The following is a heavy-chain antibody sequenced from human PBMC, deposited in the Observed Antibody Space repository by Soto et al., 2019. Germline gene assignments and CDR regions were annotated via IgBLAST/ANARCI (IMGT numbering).Heavy chain of an antibody. CDR1: GGTFSSYA. J-gene: IGHJ6*02. Sequence: ASVKVSCKASGGTFSSYAISWLRQSPGQGLEWMGGIIPIFGTANYAQKFQGRVTITADKSTSTAYMELSSLRSEDTAVYYCARGRVPAALYYYYYYGMDVWGQGTTVTVSS. V-gene: IGHV1-69*06. CDR3: ARGRVPAALYYYYYYGMDV. CDR2: IIPIFGTA. D-gene: IGHD2-2*01.